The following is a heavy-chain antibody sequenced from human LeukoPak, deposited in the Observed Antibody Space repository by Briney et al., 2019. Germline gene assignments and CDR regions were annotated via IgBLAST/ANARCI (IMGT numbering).Heavy chain of an antibody. J-gene: IGHJ6*02. CDR3: ARIRRYYDSSGYSYGMDV. CDR2: IDWDDDK. D-gene: IGHD3-22*01. V-gene: IGHV2-70*11. CDR1: GFSLSTSGVC. Sequence: SGPALVKPTQTLTLTCTFSGFSLSTSGVCVSWIRQPPGKALEWLARIDWDDDKYYSTSLKTRLTISKDTSKNQVVLTMTNMDPVDTATYYCARIRRYYDSSGYSYGMDVWGQGTTVTVSS.